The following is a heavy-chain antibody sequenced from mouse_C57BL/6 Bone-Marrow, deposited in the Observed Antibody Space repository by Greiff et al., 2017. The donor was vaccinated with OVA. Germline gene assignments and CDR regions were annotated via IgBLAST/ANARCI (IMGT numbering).Heavy chain of an antibody. Sequence: QLQQSGPELVKPGDSVKISCKASGYSFTGYFMNWVMQSHGKSLEWIGRINPYNGDTFYNQKFKGKATLTVDKSSSTAHMELRSLTSEDSAVYYCAIEITTVVATDYAMDYWGQGTSVTVSS. J-gene: IGHJ4*01. V-gene: IGHV1-20*01. D-gene: IGHD1-1*01. CDR3: AIEITTVVATDYAMDY. CDR1: GYSFTGYF. CDR2: INPYNGDT.